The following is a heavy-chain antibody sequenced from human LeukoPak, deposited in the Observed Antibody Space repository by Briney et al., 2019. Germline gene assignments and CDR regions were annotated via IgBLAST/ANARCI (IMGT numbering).Heavy chain of an antibody. J-gene: IGHJ6*02. CDR2: INPNSGGT. V-gene: IGHV1-2*02. CDR3: ARDGYCSSTSCPVNLYYYYGMDV. CDR1: GYTFTGYY. Sequence: AAVKVCCKASGYTFTGYYMHWVRQPPGQGLEWMGWINPNSGGTNYAQKFQGRVTMARDTSISTAYMELSRLRSDDTAVYYCARDGYCSSTSCPVNLYYYYGMDVWGQGTTVSASS. D-gene: IGHD2-2*03.